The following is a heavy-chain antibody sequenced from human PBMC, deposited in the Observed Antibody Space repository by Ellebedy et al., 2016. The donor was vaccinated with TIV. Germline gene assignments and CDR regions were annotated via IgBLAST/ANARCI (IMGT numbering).Heavy chain of an antibody. J-gene: IGHJ4*02. D-gene: IGHD2-15*01. CDR3: ARALSREYYFDY. Sequence: GESLKISCAASGFTFSDYYMTWIRQAPGKGLEWVSYISSSGRTIYYADSVKGRFTISRDNAKNSLYLQMNSLRAEDAAVYYCARALSREYYFDYWGQGTLVTLSS. V-gene: IGHV3-11*01. CDR1: GFTFSDYY. CDR2: ISSSGRTI.